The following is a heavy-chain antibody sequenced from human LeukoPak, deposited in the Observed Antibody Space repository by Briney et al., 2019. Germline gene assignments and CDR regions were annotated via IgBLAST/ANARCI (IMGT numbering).Heavy chain of an antibody. CDR3: ARGEQCQGY. CDR1: GFTFNSYG. D-gene: IGHD2-2*01. J-gene: IGHJ4*02. Sequence: PGGSLRLSCAASGFTFNSYGMHWVRQAPGKGLEWVSYISSSSSTIYYADSVKGRFTISRDNAKNSLYLQMNSLRAEDTAVYYCARGEQCQGYWGQGTLVTVSS. V-gene: IGHV3-48*01. CDR2: ISSSSSTI.